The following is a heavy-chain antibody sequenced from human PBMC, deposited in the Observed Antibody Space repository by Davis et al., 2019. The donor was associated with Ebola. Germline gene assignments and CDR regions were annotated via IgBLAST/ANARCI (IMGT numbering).Heavy chain of an antibody. J-gene: IGHJ3*02. D-gene: IGHD5-18*01. CDR3: AGGNPPGYSYGYSPYWAFDI. CDR1: GGSFSGYY. V-gene: IGHV4-59*01. CDR2: IYYSGST. Sequence: SETLSLTCAVYGGSFSGYYWSWIRQPPGKGLEWIGYIYYSGSTNYNPSLKSRVTISVDTSKNQFSLKLSSVTAADTAVYYCAGGNPPGYSYGYSPYWAFDIWGQGTMVTVSS.